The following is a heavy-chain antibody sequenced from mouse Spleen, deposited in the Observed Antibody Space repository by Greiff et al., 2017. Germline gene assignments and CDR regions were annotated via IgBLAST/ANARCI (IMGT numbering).Heavy chain of an antibody. V-gene: IGHV1-69*01. J-gene: IGHJ4*01. D-gene: IGHD2-4*01. Sequence: VQLQQPGAELVMPGASVKLSCKASGYTFTSYWMHWVKQRPGQGLEWIGEIDPSDSYTNYNQKFKGKATLTVDKSSSTAYMQLSSLTSEDSAVYYCARPMITYYAMDYWGQGTSVTVSS. CDR2: IDPSDSYT. CDR3: ARPMITYYAMDY. CDR1: GYTFTSYW.